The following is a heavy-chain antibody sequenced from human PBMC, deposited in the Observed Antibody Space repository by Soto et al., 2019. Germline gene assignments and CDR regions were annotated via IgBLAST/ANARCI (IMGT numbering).Heavy chain of an antibody. Sequence: QVQLVQSGAEVKKPGASVKVSCKASGYTFTGYYIHWVRQAPGQGLEWMGWINPNSGDTNYAQNFQGWVTMTRDTSISTAYMELSRLRSDDTAVYYCARAVVKLLWFGESSYYFDYWGQGTLVTVSS. J-gene: IGHJ4*02. CDR3: ARAVVKLLWFGESSYYFDY. V-gene: IGHV1-2*04. D-gene: IGHD3-10*01. CDR1: GYTFTGYY. CDR2: INPNSGDT.